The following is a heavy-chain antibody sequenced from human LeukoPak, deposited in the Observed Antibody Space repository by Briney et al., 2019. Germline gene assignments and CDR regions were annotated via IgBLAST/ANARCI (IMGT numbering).Heavy chain of an antibody. CDR2: IWYDGSNK. Sequence: GGSLRLSCAASGCTFSSYGMHWVRQAPGKGLEWVAVIWYDGSNKYYADSVKGRFTISRDNSKNTLYLQMNSLRAEDTAVYYCARDRAVYYDSSGYYEWPYDAFDIWGQGTMVTVSS. D-gene: IGHD3-22*01. CDR3: ARDRAVYYDSSGYYEWPYDAFDI. CDR1: GCTFSSYG. J-gene: IGHJ3*02. V-gene: IGHV3-33*01.